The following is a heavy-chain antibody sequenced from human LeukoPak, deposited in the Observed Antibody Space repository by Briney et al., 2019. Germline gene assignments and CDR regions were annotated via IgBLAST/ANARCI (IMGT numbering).Heavy chain of an antibody. CDR3: ANAGDGYTWDYGMDV. J-gene: IGHJ6*02. Sequence: GGSLRLSCAASGFTFSSYSMNWVRQAPGKGLEWVSHISSSSSTIYYADSVKGRFTISRDNAKNSLYLQMNSLRAEDTAVYYCANAGDGYTWDYGMDVWGQGTTVTVSS. D-gene: IGHD5-12*01. V-gene: IGHV3-48*01. CDR2: ISSSSSTI. CDR1: GFTFSSYS.